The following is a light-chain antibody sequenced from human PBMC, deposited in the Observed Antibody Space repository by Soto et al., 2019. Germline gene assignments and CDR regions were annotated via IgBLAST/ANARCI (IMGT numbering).Light chain of an antibody. CDR1: SSNIGSRT. J-gene: IGLJ2*01. Sequence: QSVLTQPPSASGTPGQSVTISCSGGSSNIGSRTVNWYQHLPGTAPKLLIYGSNQRPSGVPDRFSGSKSGTSASLAISGLQSEDEADYYCAAWDDSLDGYVVFGGGTKLTVL. V-gene: IGLV1-44*01. CDR2: GSN. CDR3: AAWDDSLDGYVV.